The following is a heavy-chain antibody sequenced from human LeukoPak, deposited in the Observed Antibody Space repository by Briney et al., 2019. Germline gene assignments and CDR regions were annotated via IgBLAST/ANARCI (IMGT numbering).Heavy chain of an antibody. J-gene: IGHJ3*02. CDR2: ISAYNGNT. CDR3: ARENLGMGMSAFDI. Sequence: ASVKVSCKASGYTFTSYGISWVRQAPGQGLEWMGWISAYNGNTNYAQKLQGRVTMTTDTSTSTAYMELRSLRSDDTAVYYCARENLGMGMSAFDIWGQGTMVTVSS. CDR1: GYTFTSYG. V-gene: IGHV1-18*01. D-gene: IGHD7-27*01.